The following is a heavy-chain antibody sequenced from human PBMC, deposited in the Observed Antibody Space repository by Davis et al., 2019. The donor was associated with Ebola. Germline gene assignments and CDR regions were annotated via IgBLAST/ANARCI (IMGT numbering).Heavy chain of an antibody. J-gene: IGHJ2*01. CDR1: GFNFNTYA. CDR3: AREATSFASWVRYFDL. D-gene: IGHD1-26*01. Sequence: PGGSLRLSCVASGFNFNTYAMHWVRQAPGKGLEWVAVISYDVVNKFYADSVRGRFTISRDNSKNTVYLQMSSLRAEDTAVYYCAREATSFASWVRYFDLWGRGTLVTVSS. CDR2: ISYDVVNK. V-gene: IGHV3-30-3*01.